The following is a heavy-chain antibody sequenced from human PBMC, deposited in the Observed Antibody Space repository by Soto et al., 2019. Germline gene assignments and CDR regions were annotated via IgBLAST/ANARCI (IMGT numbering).Heavy chain of an antibody. CDR2: ISYSGST. CDR1: GGSISSGNYY. D-gene: IGHD2-15*01. V-gene: IGHV4-30-4*01. J-gene: IGHJ4*02. CDR3: ATMGTPATGLYFFDY. Sequence: QVQLQESGPGLVKPSQTLSLTCTVSGGSISSGNYYWSWIRQPPGKGLEWIGFISYSGSTYYSTSLKSRLTISVDPSKSQFSLNLSFVTAADTAVYYCATMGTPATGLYFFDYWGQGSLVTVSS.